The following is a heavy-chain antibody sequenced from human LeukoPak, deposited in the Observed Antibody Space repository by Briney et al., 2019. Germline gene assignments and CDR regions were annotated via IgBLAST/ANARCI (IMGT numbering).Heavy chain of an antibody. V-gene: IGHV3-30-3*01. Sequence: GGSLRLSCAASGFTFTTYAMHWVRQAPGKGLKWVAVISYDGNNKYYADSVKGRFTISRDNSKNTLYLQMNSLRAEDSAVYWCAGSSSSWLNYDSWGQGTLVTVSS. J-gene: IGHJ4*02. CDR2: ISYDGNNK. CDR3: AGSSSSWLNYDS. CDR1: GFTFTTYA. D-gene: IGHD6-13*01.